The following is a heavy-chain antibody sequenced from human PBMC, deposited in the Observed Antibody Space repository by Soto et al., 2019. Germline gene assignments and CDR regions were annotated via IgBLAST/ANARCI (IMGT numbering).Heavy chain of an antibody. CDR3: ARGPSGDKVHY. CDR1: SAAITRTYSS. CDR2: IFDSGTT. J-gene: IGHJ4*02. Sequence: SVTLSLTCTVTSAAITRTYSSWTWIRKPPGEGLEWIGHIFDSGTTYTNPSLRSQVAISLDTSKNHFSLTLSSVTAADTAVYYCARGPSGDKVHYWGQGALVTVS. V-gene: IGHV4-30-4*01. D-gene: IGHD7-27*01.